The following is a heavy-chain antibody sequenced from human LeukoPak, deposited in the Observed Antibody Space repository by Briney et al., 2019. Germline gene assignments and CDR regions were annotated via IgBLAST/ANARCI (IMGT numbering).Heavy chain of an antibody. Sequence: SVKVSCKASGGTFSSYAISWVRQAPGQGLEWMGGIIPIFGTANYAQKFQGRVTMTRDTSTSTVYMELSSLRSEDTAVYYCARDLRFLEWLLDRYYYYGMDVWGQGTTVTVSS. V-gene: IGHV1-69*05. J-gene: IGHJ6*02. CDR2: IIPIFGTA. CDR1: GGTFSSYA. D-gene: IGHD3-3*01. CDR3: ARDLRFLEWLLDRYYYYGMDV.